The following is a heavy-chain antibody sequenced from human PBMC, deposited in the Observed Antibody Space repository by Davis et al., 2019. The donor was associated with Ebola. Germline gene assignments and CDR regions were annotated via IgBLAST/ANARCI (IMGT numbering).Heavy chain of an antibody. V-gene: IGHV3-9*01. CDR2: ISWNSGSI. J-gene: IGHJ3*02. CDR3: AKDIQYSSSWGAFDI. D-gene: IGHD6-13*01. Sequence: SLKISCAASGFTFDDYAMHWVRQAPGKGLEWVSGISWNSGSIGYADSVKGRFTISRDNAKNSLYLQMNSLRAEDTALYYCAKDIQYSSSWGAFDIWGQGTMVTVSS. CDR1: GFTFDDYA.